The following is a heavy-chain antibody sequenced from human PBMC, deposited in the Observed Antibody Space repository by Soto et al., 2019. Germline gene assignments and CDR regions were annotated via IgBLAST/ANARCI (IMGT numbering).Heavy chain of an antibody. Sequence: QVQLVESGGCVVQPGRSLRLSCAASGFTFSSYGMHWVRQAPGKGLEWMAVIWYDGSNKYYADSVKGRFTISRDNYKKTQYLQMNSLRAEDTAVYYCARDDSSGYYPFDYWGQGTLVTVSS. J-gene: IGHJ4*02. CDR2: IWYDGSNK. D-gene: IGHD3-22*01. V-gene: IGHV3-33*01. CDR3: ARDDSSGYYPFDY. CDR1: GFTFSSYG.